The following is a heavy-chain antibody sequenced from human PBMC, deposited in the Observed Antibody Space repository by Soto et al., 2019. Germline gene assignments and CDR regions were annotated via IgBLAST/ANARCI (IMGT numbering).Heavy chain of an antibody. J-gene: IGHJ4*02. V-gene: IGHV1-18*01. CDR3: ASLLLGATHRSLDY. D-gene: IGHD1-26*01. CDR1: GYTFTSYG. CDR2: ISAYNGNT. Sequence: GASVKVSCKASGYTFTSYGISWVRQAPGQGLEWMGWISAYNGNTNYAQKLQGRVTMTTDTSTSTAYMELRSLRSDDTAVYYCASLLLGATHRSLDYWGQGTLVTVSS.